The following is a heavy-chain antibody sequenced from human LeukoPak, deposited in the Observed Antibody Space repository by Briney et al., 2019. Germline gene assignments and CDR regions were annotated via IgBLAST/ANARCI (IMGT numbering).Heavy chain of an antibody. CDR3: ARDGGGTTIFGKDYHGMDV. Sequence: SETLSLTCTVSGGSISSYYWSWIRQPPGKGLEWIGNIYYSGSTYYNPSLKSRLAISVDTSKNQFSLKLSSVTAADTAVFYCARDGGGTTIFGKDYHGMDVWGQGTTVTVSS. V-gene: IGHV4-30-4*08. D-gene: IGHD3-3*01. J-gene: IGHJ6*02. CDR2: IYYSGST. CDR1: GGSISSYY.